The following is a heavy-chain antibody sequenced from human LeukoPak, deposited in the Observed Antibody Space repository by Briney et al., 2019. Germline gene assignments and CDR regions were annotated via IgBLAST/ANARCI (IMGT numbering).Heavy chain of an antibody. V-gene: IGHV4-34*01. CDR3: ARGRNYYDSSGYTGDYFDS. Sequence: PSETLSLTCAVYGGSFSGYYWSWIRQPPGKGLEWIGEINHSGSTNYNPSLKSRVTISVDTSKNQFSLKLSSVTAADTAVYYCARGRNYYDSSGYTGDYFDSWGQGTLVTVSS. CDR2: INHSGST. J-gene: IGHJ4*02. D-gene: IGHD3-22*01. CDR1: GGSFSGYY.